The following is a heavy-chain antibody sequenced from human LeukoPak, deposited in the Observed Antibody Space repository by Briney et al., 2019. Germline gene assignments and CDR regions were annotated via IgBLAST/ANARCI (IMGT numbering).Heavy chain of an antibody. Sequence: ASVNVSCKASGGTFSSYAISWVRQAPGQGLEWMGGIIPIFGTANYAQKFQGRVTITADESTSTVYMELRSLRSDDTAVYYCARDKNWKPDYWGQGTLVTVSS. J-gene: IGHJ4*02. CDR2: IIPIFGTA. D-gene: IGHD1-1*01. CDR1: GGTFSSYA. CDR3: ARDKNWKPDY. V-gene: IGHV1-69*13.